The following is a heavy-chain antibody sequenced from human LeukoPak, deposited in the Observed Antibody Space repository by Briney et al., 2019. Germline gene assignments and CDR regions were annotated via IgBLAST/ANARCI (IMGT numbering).Heavy chain of an antibody. CDR3: ARGIIPQQPFDY. CDR1: GFTFSSYA. J-gene: IGHJ4*02. V-gene: IGHV3-30-3*01. D-gene: IGHD6-13*01. Sequence: QPGRSLRLSCAASGFTFSSYAMHWVRQAPGKGLEWVAVISYDGSNKYYADSVKGRFTISRDNSKNTLYLQMNSLRAEDTAVYYCARGIIPQQPFDYWGQGTLVTVSS. CDR2: ISYDGSNK.